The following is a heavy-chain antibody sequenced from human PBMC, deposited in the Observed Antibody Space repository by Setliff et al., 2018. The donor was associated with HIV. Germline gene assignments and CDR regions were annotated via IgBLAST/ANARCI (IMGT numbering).Heavy chain of an antibody. Sequence: SETLSLTCTVSGGSISSGSYYWSWIRQPPGKGLEWIGNIYHSGGTHYNPSLRSRVTISVDTSKNHFSLKLSSVTAADTAVFYCARVPFTTGFDYWGQGILVTVSS. CDR3: ARVPFTTGFDY. V-gene: IGHV4-61*03. CDR1: GGSISSGSYY. D-gene: IGHD3-3*01. J-gene: IGHJ4*02. CDR2: IYHSGGT.